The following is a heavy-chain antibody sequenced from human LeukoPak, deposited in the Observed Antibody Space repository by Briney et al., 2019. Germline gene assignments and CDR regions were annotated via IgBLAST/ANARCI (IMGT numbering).Heavy chain of an antibody. J-gene: IGHJ3*02. CDR1: EYTFNGYY. CDR2: INPNSGGT. CDR3: ARTLGYCSSSSCYGGDYDAFDI. V-gene: IGHV1-2*02. D-gene: IGHD2-2*03. Sequence: ASVKVSCKASEYTFNGYYMHWVRQAPGQGLEWMGWINPNSGGTNYAQKFQGRVTMTRDTAISTAYMELNRLRSGDTAVYYCARTLGYCSSSSCYGGDYDAFDIWGQGTMVTVSS.